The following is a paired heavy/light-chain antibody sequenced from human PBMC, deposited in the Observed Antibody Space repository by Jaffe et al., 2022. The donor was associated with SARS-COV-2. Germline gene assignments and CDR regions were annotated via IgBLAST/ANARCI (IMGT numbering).Heavy chain of an antibody. V-gene: IGHV3-9*01. CDR1: GFTFDDYA. J-gene: IGHJ6*02. Sequence: EVQLVESGGGLVQPGRSLRLSCAASGFTFDDYAMHWVRQAPGKGLEWVSGISWNSGSIGYADSVKGRFTISRDNAKNSLYLQMNSLRAEDTALYYCAKERSGWYVGRNGMDVWGQGTTVTVSS. CDR2: ISWNSGSI. CDR3: AKERSGWYVGRNGMDV. D-gene: IGHD6-19*01.
Light chain of an antibody. V-gene: IGLV2-14*01. CDR2: EVS. CDR3: SSYTSSSLYV. CDR1: SSDVGGYNY. Sequence: QSALTQPASVSGSPGQSITISCTGTSSDVGGYNYVSWYQQHPGKAPKLMIYEVSNRPSGVPDRFSGSKSGNTASLTISGLQAEDEADYYCSSYTSSSLYVFGTGTKVTVL. J-gene: IGLJ1*01.